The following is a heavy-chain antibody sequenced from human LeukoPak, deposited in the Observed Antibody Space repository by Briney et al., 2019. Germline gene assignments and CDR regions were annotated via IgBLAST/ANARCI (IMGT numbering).Heavy chain of an antibody. CDR3: ARGIESSTSWIDP. J-gene: IGHJ5*02. CDR2: IYYSGST. CDR1: GGSISSYY. Sequence: SETLFLTCTVSGGSISSYYWSWIRQPPGKGLEWIGYIYYSGSTNYNPSLKSRVTISVDTSKNQFSLKLSSVTAADTAVYYCARGIESSTSWIDPWGQGTLVTVSS. D-gene: IGHD2-2*01. V-gene: IGHV4-59*01.